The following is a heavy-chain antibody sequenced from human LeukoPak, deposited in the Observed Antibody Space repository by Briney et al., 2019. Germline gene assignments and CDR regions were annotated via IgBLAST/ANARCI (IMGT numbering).Heavy chain of an antibody. V-gene: IGHV4-59*01. CDR2: IHSSGNI. D-gene: IGHD3-10*01. J-gene: IGHJ4*02. Sequence: ESSETLSLTCIVSGGSISDYYWSWIRQPPGKGLEWIGHIHSSGNINYNPSLKSRFTISLDTSNNQFSLKLSPATAADTAVYYCARGAGNFYASGHFDSWGQGTPVTVS. CDR1: GGSISDYY. CDR3: ARGAGNFYASGHFDS.